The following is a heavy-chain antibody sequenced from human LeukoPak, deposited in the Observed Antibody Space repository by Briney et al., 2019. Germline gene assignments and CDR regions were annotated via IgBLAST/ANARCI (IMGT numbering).Heavy chain of an antibody. D-gene: IGHD1-26*01. Sequence: ASVKVSCKASGYTFTGYYMHWVRQAPGQGLEWMGWINPSGGSTSYAQKFQGRVTMTRDMSTSTVYMELSSLRSEDTAVYYCARGGVPGSGSYWGGRDSSFDYWGQGTLVTVSS. V-gene: IGHV1-46*01. J-gene: IGHJ4*02. CDR2: INPSGGST. CDR3: ARGGVPGSGSYWGGRDSSFDY. CDR1: GYTFTGYY.